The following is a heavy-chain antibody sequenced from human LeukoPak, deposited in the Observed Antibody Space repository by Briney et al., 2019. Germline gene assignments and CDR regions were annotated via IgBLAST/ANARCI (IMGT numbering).Heavy chain of an antibody. CDR1: GYSISSGYY. J-gene: IGHJ5*02. CDR2: IYHSGST. Sequence: SETLSLTCTVSGYSISSGYYWGWIRQPPGKGLEWIGSIYHSGSTNYNPSLKSRVTISVDTSKNQFSLKLSSVTAADTAVYYCARGLVGSWYGLSWFDPWGQGTLVTVSS. V-gene: IGHV4-38-2*02. CDR3: ARGLVGSWYGLSWFDP. D-gene: IGHD6-13*01.